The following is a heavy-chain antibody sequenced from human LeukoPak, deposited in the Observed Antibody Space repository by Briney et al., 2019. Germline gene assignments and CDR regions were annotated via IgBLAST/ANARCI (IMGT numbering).Heavy chain of an antibody. CDR3: ARAFSLDY. CDR2: INTDGSST. D-gene: IGHD5/OR15-5a*01. CDR1: GFTFTTFC. J-gene: IGHJ4*02. Sequence: GGSLRLSCAASGFTFTTFCMHWVRQDPGKGLVWVSRINTDGSSTIYADSVKGRFTISRDNAKNTLYLQMNSLRAEDTGVYYCARAFSLDYWGQGTQVTVSS. V-gene: IGHV3-74*01.